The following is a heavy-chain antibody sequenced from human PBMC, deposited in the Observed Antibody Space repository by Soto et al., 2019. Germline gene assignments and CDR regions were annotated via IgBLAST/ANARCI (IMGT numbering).Heavy chain of an antibody. J-gene: IGHJ3*02. CDR2: IYYSGST. CDR1: GGSISSYD. CDR3: ARGVDESHDAFDI. V-gene: IGHV4-59*01. Sequence: SETLSLTCTVSGGSISSYDWSWIRQPPGKGLEWIGYIYYSGSTNYNPSLKSRVTISVDTSKNQFSLRLSSVTAADTAVYYCARGVDESHDAFDIWGQGTMVTVSS.